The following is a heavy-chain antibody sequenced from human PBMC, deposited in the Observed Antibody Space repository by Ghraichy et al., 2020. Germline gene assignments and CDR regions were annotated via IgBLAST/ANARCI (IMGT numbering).Heavy chain of an antibody. CDR1: GGSISSYY. V-gene: IGHV4-59*01. J-gene: IGHJ4*02. CDR3: ARTGGDSSGYYYELKPTYYFDY. D-gene: IGHD3-22*01. CDR2: IYYRGST. Sequence: SETLSLTCTVSGGSISSYYWSWIRQPPGKGLEWIGYIYYRGSTNYNPSLKSRVTISVDTSKNQFSLKLSSVTAADTAVYYCARTGGDSSGYYYELKPTYYFDYWGQGTLVTVSS.